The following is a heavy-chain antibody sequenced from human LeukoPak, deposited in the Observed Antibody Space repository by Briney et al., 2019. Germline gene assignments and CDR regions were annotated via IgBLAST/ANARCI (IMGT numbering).Heavy chain of an antibody. Sequence: SQSLSLTCTVSGGSITSDYWSWIRQPPGKRLEWIGYIYYSGSTNYNPSLKSRVTISVDTSKNQFSLKLSSVTAADTAVYYCAATSPLLLRYFDWLPGVIDYWGQGTLVTVSS. V-gene: IGHV4-59*01. CDR1: GGSITSDY. J-gene: IGHJ4*02. CDR2: IYYSGST. D-gene: IGHD3-9*01. CDR3: AATSPLLLRYFDWLPGVIDY.